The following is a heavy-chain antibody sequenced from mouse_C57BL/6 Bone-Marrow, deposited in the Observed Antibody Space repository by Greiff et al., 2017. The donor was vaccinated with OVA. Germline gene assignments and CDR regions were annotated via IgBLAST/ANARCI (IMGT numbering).Heavy chain of an antibody. CDR2: IYPGDGDT. J-gene: IGHJ2*01. D-gene: IGHD1-1*01. V-gene: IGHV1-82*01. CDR3: AREIGSSYYFDY. Sequence: VQLQQSGPELVKPGASVKISCTASGYAFSSSWMNWVKQRPGKGLEWIGRIYPGDGDTNYTGMITGKATLTADKSSSTAYMQLSSLTSEDSAVYFCAREIGSSYYFDYWGQGTTLTVSS. CDR1: GYAFSSSW.